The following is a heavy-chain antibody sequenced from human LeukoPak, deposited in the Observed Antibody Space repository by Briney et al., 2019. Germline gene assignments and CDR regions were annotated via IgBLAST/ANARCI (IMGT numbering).Heavy chain of an antibody. V-gene: IGHV3-30-3*01. CDR3: ARDLGTGLYYYYGMDV. Sequence: RLSCAGSGLTFSSYAMQWVRQAPGKGLEWVAVILYDGSNKYYADSVKGRFTISRDNSKNTLYLQMNSLRAEDTAVYYCARDLGTGLYYYYGMDVWGQGTTVTVSS. CDR2: ILYDGSNK. D-gene: IGHD2-8*02. J-gene: IGHJ6*02. CDR1: GLTFSSYA.